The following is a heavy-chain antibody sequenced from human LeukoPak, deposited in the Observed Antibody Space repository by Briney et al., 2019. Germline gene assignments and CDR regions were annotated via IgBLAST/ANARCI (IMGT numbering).Heavy chain of an antibody. CDR2: IRGSGDST. D-gene: IGHD7-27*01. V-gene: IGHV3-23*01. Sequence: GGTLRLSCAASGFTFSSYGMSWVRQAPGKGLEWVSAIRGSGDSTYYADSVKGRFTISRDNAKNSLYLQMNSLRAEDTAVYYCARDLNWETYWGQGTLVSVSS. CDR1: GFTFSSYG. J-gene: IGHJ4*02. CDR3: ARDLNWETY.